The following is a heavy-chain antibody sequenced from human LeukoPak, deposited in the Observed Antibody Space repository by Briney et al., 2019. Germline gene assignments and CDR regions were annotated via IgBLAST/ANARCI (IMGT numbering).Heavy chain of an antibody. CDR2: IIPIFGTA. Sequence: SVKVSCKASGGTFSSYAISWVRQAPGQGLEWMGGIIPIFGTANYAQKFQGRVTITTDESTSTAYMELSSLRSEDTAVYYCARATLRGPYYDFWSGAFDIWGQGTMVTVSS. CDR1: GGTFSSYA. CDR3: ARATLRGPYYDFWSGAFDI. D-gene: IGHD3-3*01. V-gene: IGHV1-69*05. J-gene: IGHJ3*02.